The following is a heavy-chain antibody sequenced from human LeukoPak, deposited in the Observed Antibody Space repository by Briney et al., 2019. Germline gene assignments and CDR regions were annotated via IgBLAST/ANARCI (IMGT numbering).Heavy chain of an antibody. D-gene: IGHD3-10*01. CDR2: INSDGSST. CDR3: ARVEFGELSPYFDY. Sequence: GGSLRLSSAASGFTFSSYWMHWVRQAPGKGLVWVSRINSDGSSTSYADSVKGRFTISTDNAKNTLYLQMNSLRAEDTAVYYWARVEFGELSPYFDYWGQGTLVTVSS. J-gene: IGHJ4*02. CDR1: GFTFSSYW. V-gene: IGHV3-74*01.